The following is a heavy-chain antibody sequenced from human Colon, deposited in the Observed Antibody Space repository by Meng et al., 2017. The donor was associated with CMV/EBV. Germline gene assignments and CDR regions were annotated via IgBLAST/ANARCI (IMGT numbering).Heavy chain of an antibody. V-gene: IGHV3-21*01. D-gene: IGHD3-9*01. CDR3: VTDTIRVRGY. J-gene: IGHJ4*02. Sequence: GGSLRLSCTVSGFTFSSYGMDWVRQAPGKGLEWVASISTRSRYIFYSDSVNGRFTIFRDNAKNSLYLQMNSLRVEDTAVYYCVTDTIRVRGYWGQGTLVTVSS. CDR2: ISTRSRYI. CDR1: GFTFSSYG.